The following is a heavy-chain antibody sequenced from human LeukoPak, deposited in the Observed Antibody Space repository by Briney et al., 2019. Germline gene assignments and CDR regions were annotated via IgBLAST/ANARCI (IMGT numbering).Heavy chain of an antibody. Sequence: GGSLRLSCAASGFTFSNYGMSWVRQAPGKGLEEVSLIGATGVDTYYADSVKGRFTISRDNAKNSLYLQMNSLRAEDTAVYYCVRVKNVNADITFQYWGQGTLVTVSS. V-gene: IGHV3-23*01. J-gene: IGHJ1*01. D-gene: IGHD3-9*01. CDR2: IGATGVDT. CDR1: GFTFSNYG. CDR3: VRVKNVNADITFQY.